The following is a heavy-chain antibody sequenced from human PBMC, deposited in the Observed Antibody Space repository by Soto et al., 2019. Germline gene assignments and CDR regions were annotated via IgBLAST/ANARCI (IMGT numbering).Heavy chain of an antibody. CDR1: GYTFTSYG. V-gene: IGHV1-69*13. CDR3: ARGGVRGVIGYYGMDV. J-gene: IGHJ6*02. Sequence: SVKVSCKASGYTFTSYGISWVRQAPGQGLEWMGGIIPIFGTANYAQKFQGRVTITADESTSTAYMELSSLRSEDTAVYYCARGGVRGVIGYYGMDVWGQGTTVTVSS. D-gene: IGHD3-10*01. CDR2: IIPIFGTA.